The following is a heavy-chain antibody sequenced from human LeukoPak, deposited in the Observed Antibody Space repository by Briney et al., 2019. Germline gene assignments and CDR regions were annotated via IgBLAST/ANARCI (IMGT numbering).Heavy chain of an antibody. J-gene: IGHJ4*02. Sequence: ASVTVSCTASGYTFTGYYMHWVRQAPGQGLEWMGWINPNSGGTNYAQKFQGRVTMTRDTSISTAYMELSRLRSDDTAVYYCARAPYSSSWYLVYYFDYWGQGTLVTVSS. CDR2: INPNSGGT. CDR1: GYTFTGYY. V-gene: IGHV1-2*02. D-gene: IGHD6-13*01. CDR3: ARAPYSSSWYLVYYFDY.